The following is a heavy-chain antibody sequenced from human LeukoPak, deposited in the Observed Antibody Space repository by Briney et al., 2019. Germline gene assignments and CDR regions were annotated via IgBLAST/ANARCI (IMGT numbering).Heavy chain of an antibody. CDR1: GYTFSGYY. V-gene: IGHV1-2*02. J-gene: IGHJ5*02. Sequence: ASVKVSCKASGYTFSGYYIHWVRQAPGQGLEWMGWINPNSGGTNYAQKFQGRVTMTRDTSISTAYMELSRLRSDDTAVYYCARVGDYYDSSGYYSTWGQGTLVTVSS. CDR3: ARVGDYYDSSGYYST. D-gene: IGHD3-22*01. CDR2: INPNSGGT.